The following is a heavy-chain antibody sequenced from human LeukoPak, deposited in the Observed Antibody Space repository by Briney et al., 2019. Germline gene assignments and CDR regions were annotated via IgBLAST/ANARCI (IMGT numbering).Heavy chain of an antibody. Sequence: SETLSFNSTVSGVSISSYYWSWIRQPPGKGLEWIGYISYSGSTNFNPSLKSRVTISVDTSKNQFSMKLSSVTAADTAVYYCAREGTAGTNLNWFDPWGQGTLVTVSS. D-gene: IGHD1-1*01. J-gene: IGHJ5*02. V-gene: IGHV4-59*01. CDR1: GVSISSYY. CDR2: ISYSGST. CDR3: AREGTAGTNLNWFDP.